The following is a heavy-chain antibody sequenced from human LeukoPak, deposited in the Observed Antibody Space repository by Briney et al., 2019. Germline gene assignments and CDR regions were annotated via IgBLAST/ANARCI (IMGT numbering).Heavy chain of an antibody. Sequence: PSETLSLTCAVYGGSFSGYYWSWIRQPPGKGLEGIGEINHSGSTHYNPSLKSRVTISVDTSKNQFSLNLSSVTAEDPAVYSCARRGVMGMGATWGQGTLVTVSS. CDR2: INHSGST. CDR1: GGSFSGYY. D-gene: IGHD1-26*01. J-gene: IGHJ5*02. CDR3: ARRGVMGMGAT. V-gene: IGHV4-34*01.